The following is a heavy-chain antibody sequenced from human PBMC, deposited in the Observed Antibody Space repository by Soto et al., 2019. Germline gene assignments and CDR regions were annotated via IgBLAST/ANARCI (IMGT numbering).Heavy chain of an antibody. CDR3: TKDSYSSIIVVRFDY. CDR2: IKSKTDGGTP. J-gene: IGHJ4*01. CDR1: GFTFSNAW. D-gene: IGHD3-22*01. Sequence: GGSLRLSCAASGFTFSNAWINWVRQAPGKGLEWVGRIKSKTDGGTPDYAAPVKGRFAISRDDSKNMVYLQMNSLKTEDTGIYYCTKDSYSSIIVVRFDYWGHGTLVTVSS. V-gene: IGHV3-15*07.